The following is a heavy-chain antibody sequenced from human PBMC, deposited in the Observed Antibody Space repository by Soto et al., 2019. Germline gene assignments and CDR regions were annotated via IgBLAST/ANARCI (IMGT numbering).Heavy chain of an antibody. CDR1: GGTFSSYA. Sequence: QVQLVQSGAEVKKPGSSVKVSCKASGGTFSSYAISWVRQAPGQGLEWMGGIISIFGTANYAQKFQGRVTVTADESTSTAYMELSSLRSEDTPVYCCARHPGGRGYFYGMDVCGKGTTVTVSS. CDR2: IISIFGTA. V-gene: IGHV1-69*12. D-gene: IGHD2-15*01. CDR3: ARHPGGRGYFYGMDV. J-gene: IGHJ6*04.